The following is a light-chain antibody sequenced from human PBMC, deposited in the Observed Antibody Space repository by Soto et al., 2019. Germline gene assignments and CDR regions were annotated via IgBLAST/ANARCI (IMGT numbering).Light chain of an antibody. CDR1: QSVSNN. CDR2: GAS. Sequence: EIVLTQSADTLSLSPGERATLSCRSSQSVSNNYLAWYHQKPGQAPRLLIYGASNRATCIPDRFSGSGSGTDLTISSLQSEDFAVYYCQQYNDWPTFGNGTKVDIK. CDR3: QQYNDWPT. V-gene: IGKV3D-15*01. J-gene: IGKJ1*01.